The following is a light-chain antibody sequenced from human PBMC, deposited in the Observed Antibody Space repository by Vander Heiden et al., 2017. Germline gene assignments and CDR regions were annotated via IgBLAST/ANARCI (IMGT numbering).Light chain of an antibody. J-gene: IGKJ1*01. CDR3: QQLKSYPWT. CDR2: AAS. V-gene: IGKV1-9*01. Sequence: DIQLIQSPSFLSASVGDRVTITCRASQGISSYLAWYQQKPGKAPKLLIYAASTLQSGVPSRFSGSGSGTEFTLTISSLQPEDFATYYCQQLKSYPWTFGQGTKVEIK. CDR1: QGISSY.